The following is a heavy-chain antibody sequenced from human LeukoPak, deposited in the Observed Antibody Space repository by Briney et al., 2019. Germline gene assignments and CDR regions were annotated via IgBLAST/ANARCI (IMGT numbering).Heavy chain of an antibody. V-gene: IGHV3-7*01. Sequence: PGGSLRLSCAASGFTFSSYWMSWVRQAPGKGLEWVANIKQDGSEKYYVDSVKGRFTISRDNAKNSLYLQMNSLRAEDTAVYYCARGLRYFDWLLPRYYFDYWGQGTLVTVSS. CDR2: IKQDGSEK. D-gene: IGHD3-9*01. CDR1: GFTFSSYW. J-gene: IGHJ4*02. CDR3: ARGLRYFDWLLPRYYFDY.